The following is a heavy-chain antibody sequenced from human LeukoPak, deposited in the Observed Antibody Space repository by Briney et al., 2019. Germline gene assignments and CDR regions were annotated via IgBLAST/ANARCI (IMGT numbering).Heavy chain of an antibody. D-gene: IGHD2-21*02. CDR1: GGSISSSTW. V-gene: IGHV4-4*02. CDR3: AKVGDSPATYYGILDS. Sequence: SETLSLTCAVSGGSISSSTWWSWVRQPPGKGLEWIGEIYHSGSTNYNPSLKSPVTISVDKSKNQFSLKVNSVTAADTAVYYCAKVGDSPATYYGILDSWGQGTLVTVSS. J-gene: IGHJ4*02. CDR2: IYHSGST.